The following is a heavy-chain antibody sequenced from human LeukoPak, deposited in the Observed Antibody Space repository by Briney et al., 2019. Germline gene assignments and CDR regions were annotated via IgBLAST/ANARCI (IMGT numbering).Heavy chain of an antibody. J-gene: IGHJ6*03. CDR3: ARDLVGATFYYYYYMDV. D-gene: IGHD1-26*01. V-gene: IGHV1-2*02. Sequence: ASVKVSCKASGYTFTGYYMHWVRQAPGQGLEWMGWINPNSGGTNYAQKFQGRVTMTRDTSISTAYMELSRLRSDDTAVYYCARDLVGATFYYYYYMDVWGKGTTVTVSS. CDR1: GYTFTGYY. CDR2: INPNSGGT.